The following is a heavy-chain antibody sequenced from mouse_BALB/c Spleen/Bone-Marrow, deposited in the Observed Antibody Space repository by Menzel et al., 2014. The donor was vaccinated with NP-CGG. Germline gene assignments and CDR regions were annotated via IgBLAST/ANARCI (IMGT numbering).Heavy chain of an antibody. V-gene: IGHV14-3*02. CDR1: GFNVKDTY. CDR2: IDPANGNT. CDR3: ASYVYGYYFDY. Sequence: VQLKQSGAELVKPGASVKLSCTASGFNVKDTYIHWVKQRPEQGLEWIGRIDPANGNTKDDPKFQGKATITADTSSNTAYLQLSSLTSEDTAVYYCASYVYGYYFDYWGQGTTLTVSS. J-gene: IGHJ2*01. D-gene: IGHD2-2*01.